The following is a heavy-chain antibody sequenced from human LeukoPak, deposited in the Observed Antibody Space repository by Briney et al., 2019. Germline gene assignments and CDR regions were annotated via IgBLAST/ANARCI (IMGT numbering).Heavy chain of an antibody. Sequence: PSQTLSLTCTVSGGSISSGDYYWSWIRQPPGKGLEWIGYIYYSGSTYYNPSLKSRVTISVDTSKNQFSLKLSSVTAADTAVYYCASQYYDFWSGWGPYYFDYWGQGTLVTVSS. CDR1: GGSISSGDYY. D-gene: IGHD3-3*01. CDR3: ASQYYDFWSGWGPYYFDY. V-gene: IGHV4-30-4*08. CDR2: IYYSGST. J-gene: IGHJ4*02.